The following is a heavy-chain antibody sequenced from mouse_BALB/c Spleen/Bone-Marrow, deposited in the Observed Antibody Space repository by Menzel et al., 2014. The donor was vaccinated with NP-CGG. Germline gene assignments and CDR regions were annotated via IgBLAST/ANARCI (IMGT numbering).Heavy chain of an antibody. J-gene: IGHJ4*01. V-gene: IGHV5-6-4*01. D-gene: IGHD2-1*01. CDR1: GFTFSSYT. Sequence: EVQLVESGGGLVKPGGSLKLSCAASGFTFSSYTMSWDRQTPEKRLEWVATISSGGSYTYYPDSVKGRFTISRDNAKNTLYLQMSSLKSEDTAMYYCTRDGKGNYDYAMDYWGQGTSVTVSS. CDR2: ISSGGSYT. CDR3: TRDGKGNYDYAMDY.